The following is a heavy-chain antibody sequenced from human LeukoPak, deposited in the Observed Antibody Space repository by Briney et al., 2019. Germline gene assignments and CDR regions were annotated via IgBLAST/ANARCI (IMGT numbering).Heavy chain of an antibody. V-gene: IGHV3-73*01. J-gene: IGHJ4*02. D-gene: IGHD2-15*01. CDR3: TRPDCSGGSCYSDY. Sequence: GGSLRLSCAASGFTFSGSAMHWVRQASGKGLEWVGRIRSKANSYATAYAASVKGRFTISRDDSKNTAYLQMNSLKTEDTAVYYCTRPDCSGGSCYSDYWGQGTLVTVSS. CDR1: GFTFSGSA. CDR2: IRSKANSYAT.